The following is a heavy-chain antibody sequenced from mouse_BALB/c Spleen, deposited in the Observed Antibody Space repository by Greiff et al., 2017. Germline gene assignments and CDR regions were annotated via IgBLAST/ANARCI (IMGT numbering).Heavy chain of an antibody. J-gene: IGHJ4*01. CDR1: GYTFTDYN. CDR2: IYPYNGGT. Sequence: VHVKQSGPELVKPGASVKISCKASGYTFTDYNMHWVKQSHGKSLEWIGYIYPYNGGTGYNQKFKSKATLTVDNSSSTAYMELRSLTSEDSAVYYCARITTVVRGAMDYWGQGTSVTVSS. V-gene: IGHV1S29*02. D-gene: IGHD1-1*01. CDR3: ARITTVVRGAMDY.